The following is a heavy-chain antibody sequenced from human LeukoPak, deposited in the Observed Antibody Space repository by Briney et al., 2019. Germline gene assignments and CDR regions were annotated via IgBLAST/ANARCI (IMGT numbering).Heavy chain of an antibody. Sequence: GGSLRLSCAVSGFTFDDYAMHWVRQVPGKGLEWVSGINWNSDSIGYADSVKGRFTISRDNAKNSLYLQMNSLRAEDTALYHCARVRYYDILTGYYPEEYYFDYWGQGTLVTVSS. J-gene: IGHJ4*02. CDR2: INWNSDSI. D-gene: IGHD3-9*01. V-gene: IGHV3-9*01. CDR1: GFTFDDYA. CDR3: ARVRYYDILTGYYPEEYYFDY.